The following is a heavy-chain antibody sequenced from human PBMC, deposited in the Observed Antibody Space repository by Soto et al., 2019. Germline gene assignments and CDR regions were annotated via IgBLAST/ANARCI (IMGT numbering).Heavy chain of an antibody. Sequence: ASVKVSCKASGYTLTGYYMHWVRQAPGQGLEWMGWINPNSDGTDYAQKFQGRVTMTRDTSISTAYMELSRLRSDDTAVYYCAGGVLSGSYYNWFDPWGQGTPVTVS. D-gene: IGHD1-26*01. CDR2: INPNSDGT. CDR1: GYTLTGYY. J-gene: IGHJ5*02. V-gene: IGHV1-2*02. CDR3: AGGVLSGSYYNWFDP.